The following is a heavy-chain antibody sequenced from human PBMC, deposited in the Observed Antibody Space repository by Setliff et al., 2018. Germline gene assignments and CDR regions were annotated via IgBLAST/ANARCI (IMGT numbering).Heavy chain of an antibody. CDR2: IIPIFGTA. CDR1: GGTFSSYA. CDR3: ARVGVMRGSDGDYTQGVDC. Sequence: GASVKVSCKASGGTFSSYAISWVRQAPGQGLEWMGGIIPIFGTANYAQKFQGRVTITADESTSTAYMELSSLRSEDTAVYYCARVGVMRGSDGDYTQGVDCWGQGTLVTVSS. D-gene: IGHD4-17*01. V-gene: IGHV1-69*13. J-gene: IGHJ4*02.